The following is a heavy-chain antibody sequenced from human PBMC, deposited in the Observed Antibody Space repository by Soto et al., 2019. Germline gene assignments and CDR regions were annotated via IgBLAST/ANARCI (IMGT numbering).Heavy chain of an antibody. J-gene: IGHJ4*02. CDR1: GFTFSDHA. D-gene: IGHD1-26*01. CDR2: VRGDFVTT. Sequence: EVQLVESGGGLVKPGGSLRLSCATSGFTFSDHAMHWVRQAPGEGLEWVSGVRGDFVTTPYADSVKVRFTISRDNSKNTLYLQMNCMRDEETAKYYCVKEGTMGVEGFECWGQGTLVTVSS. V-gene: IGHV3-23*04. CDR3: VKEGTMGVEGFEC.